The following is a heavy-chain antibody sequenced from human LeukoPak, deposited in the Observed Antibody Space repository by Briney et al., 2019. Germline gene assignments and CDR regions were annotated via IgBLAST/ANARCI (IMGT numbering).Heavy chain of an antibody. J-gene: IGHJ6*03. D-gene: IGHD3-3*01. CDR2: IYYSGST. CDR3: AREADDFWSGSTIQLGYYYYYMDV. CDR1: GGSISSYY. Sequence: SETLSLTCTVSGGSISSYYWSWIRRPPGKGLEWIGYIYYSGSTNYNPSLKSRVAISVDTSKNQFSLKLSSVTAADTAVYYCAREADDFWSGSTIQLGYYYYYMDVWGKGTTVTVSS. V-gene: IGHV4-59*01.